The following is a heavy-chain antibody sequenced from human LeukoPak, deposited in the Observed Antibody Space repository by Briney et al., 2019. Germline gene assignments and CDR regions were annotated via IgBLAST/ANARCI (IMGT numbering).Heavy chain of an antibody. Sequence: SETLSLTCTVSGGSISSCYWSWIRQPAGKGLEWIGRIYTSGSTNYNPSLKSRVTMSVDTSKNQFSLKLSSVTAADTAVYYCARVAEQLVRTVRIYYYYYMDVWGKGTTVTVSS. CDR1: GGSISSCY. V-gene: IGHV4-4*07. D-gene: IGHD6-6*01. J-gene: IGHJ6*03. CDR3: ARVAEQLVRTVRIYYYYYMDV. CDR2: IYTSGST.